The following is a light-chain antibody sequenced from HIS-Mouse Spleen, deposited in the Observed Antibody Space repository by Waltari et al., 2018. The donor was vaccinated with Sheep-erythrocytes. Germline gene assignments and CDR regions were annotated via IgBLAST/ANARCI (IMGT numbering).Light chain of an antibody. CDR2: DVS. CDR1: SSDVGGYNY. Sequence: QSALTQPRSVSGSPGQSVTISCTGTSSDVGGYNYVSWDQPHPGKAPKLMIYDVSKRPSGVPDRFSGSKSGNTASLTISGLQAEDEADYYCCSYAGSYNHVFATGTKVTVL. J-gene: IGLJ1*01. CDR3: CSYAGSYNHV. V-gene: IGLV2-11*01.